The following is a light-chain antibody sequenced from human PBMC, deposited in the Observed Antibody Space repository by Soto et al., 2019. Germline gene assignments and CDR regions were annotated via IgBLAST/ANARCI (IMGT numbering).Light chain of an antibody. CDR1: SSNIGAGYD. CDR2: SNT. CDR3: QSYDSSLSGSV. J-gene: IGLJ1*01. V-gene: IGLV1-40*01. Sequence: QSVLTQPPSVAGAPGQRVTISCTGSSSNIGAGYDVHWYQQLPGTAPKLLIYSNTRRPSGVPDRFSASRSGTSGTSASLAITGLQAEDEADYYCQSYDSSLSGSVFGTGTKVTVL.